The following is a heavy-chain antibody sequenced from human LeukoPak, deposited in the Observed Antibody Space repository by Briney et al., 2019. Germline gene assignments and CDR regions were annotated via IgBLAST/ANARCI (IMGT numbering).Heavy chain of an antibody. J-gene: IGHJ4*02. V-gene: IGHV3-23*01. D-gene: IGHD3-10*01. CDR1: GFTFSSYS. CDR2: ISGSGGST. CDR3: AKDPATMVRGLLDY. Sequence: SGGSLRLSCAASGFTFSSYSMNWVRQAPGKGLEWVSAISGSGGSTYYADSVKGRFTISRDNSKNTLYLQMNSLRAEDTAVYYCAKDPATMVRGLLDYWGQGTLVTVSS.